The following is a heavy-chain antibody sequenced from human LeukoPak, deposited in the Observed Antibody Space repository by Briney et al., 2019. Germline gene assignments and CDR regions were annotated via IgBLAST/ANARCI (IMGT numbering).Heavy chain of an antibody. Sequence: GGSLRLSCAASGFTLSSYAMSWVRQAPGKGLEWVSAISGSGGSTYYADSVKGRFTISRDNSKNTLYLQMNSLRAEDTAVYYCAKDARDGSGSYAVQDWFDPWGQGTLVTVSS. CDR3: AKDARDGSGSYAVQDWFDP. CDR2: ISGSGGST. D-gene: IGHD3-10*01. V-gene: IGHV3-23*01. J-gene: IGHJ5*02. CDR1: GFTLSSYA.